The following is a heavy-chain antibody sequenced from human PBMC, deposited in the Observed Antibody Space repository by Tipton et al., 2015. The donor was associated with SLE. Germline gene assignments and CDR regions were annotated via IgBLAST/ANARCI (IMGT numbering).Heavy chain of an antibody. CDR1: GYSISSAYP. Sequence: TLSLTCVVSGYSISSAYPWGWIRQPPGTGLAWLVTVYHSGSTHYNPSLQSRVTRSVDTSKNQFSRKLTSVTAADTAVYYCSTFRDMVRGVIGAFNIWGQGTMVTVSS. CDR2: VYHSGST. D-gene: IGHD3-10*01. J-gene: IGHJ3*02. V-gene: IGHV4-38-2*01. CDR3: STFRDMVRGVIGAFNI.